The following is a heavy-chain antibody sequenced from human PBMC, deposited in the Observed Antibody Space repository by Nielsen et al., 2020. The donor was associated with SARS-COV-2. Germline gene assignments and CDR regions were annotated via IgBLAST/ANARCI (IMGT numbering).Heavy chain of an antibody. CDR1: GFTFSKYA. Sequence: GESLKISCAASGFTFSKYAMSWVRQSPGKGLEWVSGIFSNGAAAWYADSVEGRFTISRDNSKNTLYLQMNSLRAEDTAVYYCAKAFRSSDWVRAATDFWGQGTLVTVSS. D-gene: IGHD6-25*01. CDR2: IFSNGAAA. V-gene: IGHV3-23*01. CDR3: AKAFRSSDWVRAATDF. J-gene: IGHJ4*02.